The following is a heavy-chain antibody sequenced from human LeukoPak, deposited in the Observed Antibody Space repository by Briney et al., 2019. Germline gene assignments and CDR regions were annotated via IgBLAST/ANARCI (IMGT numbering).Heavy chain of an antibody. CDR3: ARVGDSSGYRDAFDI. V-gene: IGHV4-59*01. D-gene: IGHD3-22*01. Sequence: SETLSLTCTVSGGSISRYYWSWIRQPPGKGLEWIGYIYYSGSTNYNPSLKSRVTISVDTSKNQFSLKLSSVTAADTAVYYCARVGDSSGYRDAFDIWGQGTMVTVSS. CDR1: GGSISRYY. J-gene: IGHJ3*02. CDR2: IYYSGST.